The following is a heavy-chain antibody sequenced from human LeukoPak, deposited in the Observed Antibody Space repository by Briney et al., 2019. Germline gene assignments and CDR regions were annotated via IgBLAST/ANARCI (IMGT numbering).Heavy chain of an antibody. D-gene: IGHD2-2*01. V-gene: IGHV1-69*04. CDR2: IVPILGIA. J-gene: IGHJ5*02. Sequence: GASVKVSCKASGGTFSTYAISWVRQAPGQGLEWVGRIVPILGIANYAQKFQGRVTITADKSTSTAYMELSSLRSEDTAVYYCARDRCSSTSCYLAGPDTNWFDPWGQGTLVTVSS. CDR1: GGTFSTYA. CDR3: ARDRCSSTSCYLAGPDTNWFDP.